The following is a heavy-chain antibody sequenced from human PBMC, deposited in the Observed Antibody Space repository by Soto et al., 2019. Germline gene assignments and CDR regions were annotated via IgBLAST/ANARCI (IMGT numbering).Heavy chain of an antibody. Sequence: SETLCLTCTVSGGSVISGSYYWSWIRQPPGKGLEWIGYIYYSGSTNYNPSLKSRVTISVDTSKNQFSLKLSSVTAADTAVYYCARGGRYCSGGSCYWFDPWGQGTLVTVSS. J-gene: IGHJ5*02. V-gene: IGHV4-61*01. D-gene: IGHD2-15*01. CDR1: GGSVISGSYY. CDR2: IYYSGST. CDR3: ARGGRYCSGGSCYWFDP.